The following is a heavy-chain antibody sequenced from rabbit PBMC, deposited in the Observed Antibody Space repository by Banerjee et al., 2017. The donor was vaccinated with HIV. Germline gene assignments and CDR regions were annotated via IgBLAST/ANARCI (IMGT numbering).Heavy chain of an antibody. Sequence: QEQLVESGGGLVQPEGSLTLTCKASGFDFSSNAMCWVRQAPGKGLEWIACIYAGSSGSTYYASWAKGRFTISKTSSTTVTLQMTSLTAADTATYFCARSAGYAAYAYNNLWGPGTLVTVS. CDR2: IYAGSSGST. J-gene: IGHJ4*01. V-gene: IGHV1S45*01. CDR1: GFDFSSNA. CDR3: ARSAGYAAYAYNNL. D-gene: IGHD6-1*01.